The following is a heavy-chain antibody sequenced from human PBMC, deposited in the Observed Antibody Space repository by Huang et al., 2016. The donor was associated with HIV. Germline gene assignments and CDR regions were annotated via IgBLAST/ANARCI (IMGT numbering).Heavy chain of an antibody. CDR3: ARHREGPVAYYSGWGSHLNYMDV. CDR2: IYYKGGT. V-gene: IGHV4-39*01. CDR1: GGSIRSSDYH. J-gene: IGHJ6*03. Sequence: QLLLQESGPGLVKPSEALALTCAVSGGSIRSSDYHWGWIRQPPGKGLEGIGSIYYKGGTHDSPSLKSRVTIAVDTSKNLFFLNLTSMTAADTAVYYCARHREGPVAYYSGWGSHLNYMDVWGRGRTVVVSS. D-gene: IGHD3-10*01.